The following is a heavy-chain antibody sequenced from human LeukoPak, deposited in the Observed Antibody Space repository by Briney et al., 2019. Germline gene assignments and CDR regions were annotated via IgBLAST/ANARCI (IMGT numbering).Heavy chain of an antibody. V-gene: IGHV4-39*07. Sequence: SETLSLTCTVSDGSITSSNYYWGWIRQPPGKGLEWIGTISYIGSPYYNPSLKSRVTISLHTSKNQFSLNLSSVTAADTAVYYCARDRRYYYGSGSPDAFDIWGQGTVVTVSS. D-gene: IGHD3-10*01. J-gene: IGHJ3*02. CDR2: ISYIGSP. CDR1: DGSITSSNYY. CDR3: ARDRRYYYGSGSPDAFDI.